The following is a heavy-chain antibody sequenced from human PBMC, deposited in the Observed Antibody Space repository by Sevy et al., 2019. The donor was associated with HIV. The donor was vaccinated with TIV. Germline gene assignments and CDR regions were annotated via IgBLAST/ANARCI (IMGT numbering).Heavy chain of an antibody. CDR1: GFTFSSYA. J-gene: IGHJ4*02. CDR2: ISGSGGST. V-gene: IGHV3-23*01. Sequence: GGSLRLSCAASGFTFSSYAMSWVHQAPGKGLEWVSAISGSGGSTYYADSVKGRFTISRDNSKNTLYLQMNSLRAEDTAVYYCAKGGYYYDSSGYSDYWGQGTLVTVSS. D-gene: IGHD3-22*01. CDR3: AKGGYYYDSSGYSDY.